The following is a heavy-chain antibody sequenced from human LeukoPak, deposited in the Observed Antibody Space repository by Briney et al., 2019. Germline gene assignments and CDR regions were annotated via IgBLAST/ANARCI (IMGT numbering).Heavy chain of an antibody. Sequence: GGSLRLSCAASGFTFSSYAMSWVRQAPGKGLEWVSAISGSGGSTYYADSMKGRFTISRDNSKNTLYLQMNSLRAEDTAVYYCAKGDSSGYYYRPGYYFDYWGQGTLVTVSS. CDR3: AKGDSSGYYYRPGYYFDY. D-gene: IGHD3-22*01. CDR1: GFTFSSYA. V-gene: IGHV3-23*01. J-gene: IGHJ4*02. CDR2: ISGSGGST.